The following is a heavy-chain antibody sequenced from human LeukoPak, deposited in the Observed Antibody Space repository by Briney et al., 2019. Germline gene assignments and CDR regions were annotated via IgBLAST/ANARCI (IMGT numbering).Heavy chain of an antibody. Sequence: GSSVKVSCKASGGTFSTYAINWVRQAPGQGLEWMGGIMSIFGGANYAQKFQGRLTITADESTSTAYMELSSLRSEDTAIYCCAKVEIVAAPSWFDPWGQGTLVTVSS. CDR1: GGTFSTYA. CDR2: IMSIFGGA. V-gene: IGHV1-69*13. D-gene: IGHD6-13*01. CDR3: AKVEIVAAPSWFDP. J-gene: IGHJ5*02.